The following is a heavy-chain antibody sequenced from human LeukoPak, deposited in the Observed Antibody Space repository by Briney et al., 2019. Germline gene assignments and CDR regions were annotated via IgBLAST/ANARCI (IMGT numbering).Heavy chain of an antibody. CDR1: GYTFTNNY. V-gene: IGHV1-46*01. CDR2: INPSDGGT. D-gene: IGHD3-3*01. J-gene: IGHJ6*04. CDR3: ARDRGITVFGVVMDV. Sequence: GASVKVSCKASGYTFTNNYMHWVRQAPGQGPEWMGIINPSDGGTNYAQKFQGRVTLTRDMSTSTVYMELSSLRSEDTAVYYCARDRGITVFGVVMDVWGKGTTVTVSS.